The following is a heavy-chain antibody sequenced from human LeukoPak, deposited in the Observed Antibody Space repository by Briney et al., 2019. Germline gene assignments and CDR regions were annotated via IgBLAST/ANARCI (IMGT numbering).Heavy chain of an antibody. CDR3: ARRLGEFEP. V-gene: IGHV4-39*01. D-gene: IGHD6-25*01. J-gene: IGHJ5*02. CDR2: IYYSGSP. Sequence: SETLSLTCTVSGGSISSSSYYWGWIRQPPGKGLEWIGSIYYSGSPYYNPSLKSRVTLSVDTSKNQFSLKLSSVTGADTALYFCARRLGEFEPWGQGTLVPVSA. CDR1: GGSISSSSYY.